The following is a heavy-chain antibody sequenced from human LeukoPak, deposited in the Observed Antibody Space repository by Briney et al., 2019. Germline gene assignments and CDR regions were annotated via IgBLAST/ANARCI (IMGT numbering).Heavy chain of an antibody. D-gene: IGHD6-19*01. V-gene: IGHV4-59*08. J-gene: IGHJ4*02. Sequence: TSETLSLTCAVSGGSISGRYWSWIRQPPGKGLEWIANWRYDGSPNYTPSLESRATISLDTSKNQFSLRLTSVTAADTAVYYCVETQKWLAFDYWGQGILVTVSS. CDR3: VETQKWLAFDY. CDR1: GGSISGRY. CDR2: WRYDGSP.